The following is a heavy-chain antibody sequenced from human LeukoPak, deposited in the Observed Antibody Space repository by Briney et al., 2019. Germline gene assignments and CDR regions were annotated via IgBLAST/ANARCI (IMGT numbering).Heavy chain of an antibody. CDR1: GGSISSYY. Sequence: PSETLSLTCTVSGGSISSYYWSWIRQPPGKGLEWIGYIYYSGSTNYNPSLKSRVTISVKTSKNQFSLKLSSVTAADTAVYYCARSRAAPSAFDIWGQGTMVTVSS. CDR3: ARSRAAPSAFDI. J-gene: IGHJ3*02. D-gene: IGHD6-6*01. CDR2: IYYSGST. V-gene: IGHV4-59*01.